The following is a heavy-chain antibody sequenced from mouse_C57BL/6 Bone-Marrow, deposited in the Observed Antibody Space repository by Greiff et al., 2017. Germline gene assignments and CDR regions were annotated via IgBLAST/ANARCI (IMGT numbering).Heavy chain of an antibody. J-gene: IGHJ4*01. D-gene: IGHD1-1*01. CDR3: AREGNYYDGSSFLFYAMDY. CDR1: GFTFSSYA. CDR2: ISDGGSYT. Sequence: EVQWVESGGGLVKPGGSLKLSCAASGFTFSSYAMSWVRQTPEKRLEWVATISDGGSYTYYPDNVKGRFTISRDNAKNNLYLQMSHLKSEDTAMYYCAREGNYYDGSSFLFYAMDYWGQGTSVTVSS. V-gene: IGHV5-4*01.